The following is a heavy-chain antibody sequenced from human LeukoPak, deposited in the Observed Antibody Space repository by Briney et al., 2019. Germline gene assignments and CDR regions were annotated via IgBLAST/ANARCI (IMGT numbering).Heavy chain of an antibody. CDR1: GFTFSSYA. V-gene: IGHV3-48*01. CDR2: IGPRTTIV. D-gene: IGHD3-22*01. Sequence: GGSLRLSCAASGFTFSSYAMSWVRQAPGKGLEWISYIGPRTTIVYYADSVRGRFTISRDNAENSLYLQMDSLRAEDTAVYYCARVDDSSGYYYEGAKAFDIWGQGTMVTVSS. CDR3: ARVDDSSGYYYEGAKAFDI. J-gene: IGHJ3*02.